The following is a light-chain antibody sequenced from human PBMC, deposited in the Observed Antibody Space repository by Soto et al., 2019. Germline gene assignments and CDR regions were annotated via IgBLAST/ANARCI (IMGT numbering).Light chain of an antibody. CDR1: QSLSNK. J-gene: IGKJ4*01. CDR2: GAS. V-gene: IGKV3-15*01. CDR3: QQYDNWPLT. Sequence: EIVMTQSPATLSLSPGERASLSCRASQSLSNKLAWYRQKPGQAPRLLIYGASTRATDIPVRFSAGGSGTEFTLTISSLQSEDFAVYYCQQYDNWPLTFGGGTKVDIK.